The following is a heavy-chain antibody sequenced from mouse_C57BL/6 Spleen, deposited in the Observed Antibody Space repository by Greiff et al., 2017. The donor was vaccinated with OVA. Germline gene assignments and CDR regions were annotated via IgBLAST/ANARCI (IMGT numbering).Heavy chain of an antibody. CDR2: IWSGGST. Sequence: VQLQQSGPGLVQPSQSLSITCTVSGFSLTSYGVHWVRQSPGKGLEWLGVIWSGGSTDYNAAFISRLSFSKDNSKSQVFFKMNSLQADDTAIYYCATTYDYDGIGWYFDVWGTGTTVTVSS. V-gene: IGHV2-2*01. CDR1: GFSLTSYG. D-gene: IGHD2-4*01. J-gene: IGHJ1*03. CDR3: ATTYDYDGIGWYFDV.